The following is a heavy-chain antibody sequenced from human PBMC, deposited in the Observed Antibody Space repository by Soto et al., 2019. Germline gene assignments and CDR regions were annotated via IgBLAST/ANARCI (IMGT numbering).Heavy chain of an antibody. CDR1: GDSVSSNHGA. J-gene: IGHJ5*02. CDR2: TYYYRSKWYN. Sequence: SQTLSVTCAISGDSVSSNHGAWNWIRQSPSRGLEWLGRTYYYRSKWYNDYAESVKGRISINPDTSKNQFSLRLDFVTPDDTAMYYCARDDGPRTTRRFDRWGQGTLVTVSS. D-gene: IGHD1-1*01. CDR3: ARDDGPRTTRRFDR. V-gene: IGHV6-1*01.